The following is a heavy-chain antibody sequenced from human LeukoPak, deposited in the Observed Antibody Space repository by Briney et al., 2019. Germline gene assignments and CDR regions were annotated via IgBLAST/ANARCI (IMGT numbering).Heavy chain of an antibody. Sequence: GGSLRLSCAASGFTFSSYSMNWVRQAPGKGLEWVSSISSSSRYIYYADSVKGRFSISRDNAKNSLYLQMNSLRADDTAVYYCTIDLMTGFSSGWHFGYWGRGTLVTVSS. CDR2: ISSSSRYI. D-gene: IGHD6-19*01. CDR1: GFTFSSYS. CDR3: TIDLMTGFSSGWHFGY. V-gene: IGHV3-21*04. J-gene: IGHJ4*02.